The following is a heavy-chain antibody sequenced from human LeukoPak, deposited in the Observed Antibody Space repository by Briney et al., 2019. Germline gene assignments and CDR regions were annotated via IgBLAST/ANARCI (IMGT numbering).Heavy chain of an antibody. D-gene: IGHD1-26*01. J-gene: IGHJ4*02. CDR3: ARSLVGATEN. V-gene: IGHV1-46*03. Sequence: ASVKVSCKASGYTFTNYAISWVRQAPGQGLEWMGIINPSGGSTSYAQKFQGRVTMTRDTSTSTVYMELSSLRSEDTAVYYCARSLVGATENWGQGTLVTVSS. CDR2: INPSGGST. CDR1: GYTFTNYA.